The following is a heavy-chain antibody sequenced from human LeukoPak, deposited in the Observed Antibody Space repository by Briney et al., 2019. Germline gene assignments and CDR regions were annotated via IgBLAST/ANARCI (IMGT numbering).Heavy chain of an antibody. CDR2: IYTSGST. J-gene: IGHJ4*02. CDR3: ARARIAAAGTDY. V-gene: IGHV4-61*02. D-gene: IGHD6-13*01. Sequence: SETLSLTCTVSGGSISSSSYYWSWIRQPAGKGLEWIGRIYTSGSTNYNPSLKSRVTMSVDTSKNQFSLKLSSVTAADTAVYYCARARIAAAGTDYWGQGTLVTVSS. CDR1: GGSISSSSYY.